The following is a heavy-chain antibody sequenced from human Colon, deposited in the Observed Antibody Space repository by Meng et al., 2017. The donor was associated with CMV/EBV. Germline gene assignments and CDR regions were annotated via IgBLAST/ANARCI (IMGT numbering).Heavy chain of an antibody. CDR2: INPNSGGT. CDR1: GYTFTGYY. Sequence: ASVKVSCKASGYTFTGYYMHWVRQAPGQGLEWMGWINPNSGGTNYAQKFRGRVTMTRDTSISTAYMELSRLRSDDTAVYYCARYCSSTSCYHYYYYGMDVWGQGTTVTVSS. J-gene: IGHJ6*02. D-gene: IGHD2-2*01. CDR3: ARYCSSTSCYHYYYYGMDV. V-gene: IGHV1-2*02.